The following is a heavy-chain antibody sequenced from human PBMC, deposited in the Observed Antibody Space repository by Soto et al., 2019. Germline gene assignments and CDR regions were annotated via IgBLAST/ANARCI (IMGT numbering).Heavy chain of an antibody. Sequence: QITLKESGPTLVKPTQTRTLTCTFSGFSLSTSGVGVGWIRQPPGKALEWLALIYWDEDKRYSPSLKSRLTITKDTSKNQVVLTMTNMDPVDTATYYCACQPLRSLGSAVLVPAANWFDPWGQGTLVTVSS. CDR3: ACQPLRSLGSAVLVPAANWFDP. CDR2: IYWDEDK. V-gene: IGHV2-5*02. CDR1: GFSLSTSGVG. D-gene: IGHD2-2*01. J-gene: IGHJ5*02.